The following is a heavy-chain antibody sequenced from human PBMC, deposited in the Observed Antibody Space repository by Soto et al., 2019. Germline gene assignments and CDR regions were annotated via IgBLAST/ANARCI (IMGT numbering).Heavy chain of an antibody. CDR3: ARDLTTVAHPFDY. D-gene: IGHD4-17*01. V-gene: IGHV1-3*04. J-gene: IGHJ4*01. Sequence: ASVKVSCKASGYTFTTYAIHWVRQAPRQGLEWMGWINTGNGNTKFSQKFQGRVTITSDTSATTAYMELSSLTSEDTAIYYCARDLTTVAHPFDYWGQGTLVTVSS. CDR2: INTGNGNT. CDR1: GYTFTTYA.